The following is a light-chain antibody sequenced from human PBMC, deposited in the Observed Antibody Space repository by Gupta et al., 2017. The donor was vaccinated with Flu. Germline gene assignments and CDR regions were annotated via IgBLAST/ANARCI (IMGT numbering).Light chain of an antibody. J-gene: IGLJ1*01. CDR1: SLRSYS. CDR2: EKK. CDR3: NSRDSSGNAEV. Sequence: SSELTQSPAVSVALGQTVRITCQGDSLRSYSSSWYQQKPGQAPVLVIYEKKNRPSGIPDRFSGSSSGNTASLNSTGAQAEDEADYYGNSRDSSGNAEVFGGGTTVTVL. V-gene: IGLV3-19*01.